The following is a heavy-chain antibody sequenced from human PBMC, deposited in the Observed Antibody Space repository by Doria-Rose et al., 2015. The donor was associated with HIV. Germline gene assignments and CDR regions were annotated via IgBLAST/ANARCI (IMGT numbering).Heavy chain of an antibody. V-gene: IGHV2-26*01. Sequence: QITLKESGPVLVKPTETHTLTCTVSGVSLSSPGMGVSWIRQPPGKALEWLANIFSDDERSYTTSLKSRLTISRGTSKSQVVLTMTDMDPVDTATYYCARIRSSRWYHKYYFDFWGQGTLVIVSA. CDR1: GVSLSSPGMG. CDR2: IFSDDER. D-gene: IGHD6-13*01. J-gene: IGHJ4*02. CDR3: ARIRSSRWYHKYYFDF.